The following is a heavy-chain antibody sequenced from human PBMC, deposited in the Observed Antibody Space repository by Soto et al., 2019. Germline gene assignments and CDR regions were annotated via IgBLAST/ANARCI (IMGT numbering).Heavy chain of an antibody. CDR1: GYTFSGHF. J-gene: IGHJ4*02. CDR2: INPNTGNT. D-gene: IGHD2-15*01. Sequence: QVQLVQSGADLKKPGASVKVSCKTSGYTFSGHFLQWVRQAPGAGPEWMGWINPNTGNTKYGQKFEGRVTMTRGMSSSTAYMELTRLTVDDTAVYFCARAGSYCSGGSCSFAYWGQGSLVTVSS. V-gene: IGHV1-2*02. CDR3: ARAGSYCSGGSCSFAY.